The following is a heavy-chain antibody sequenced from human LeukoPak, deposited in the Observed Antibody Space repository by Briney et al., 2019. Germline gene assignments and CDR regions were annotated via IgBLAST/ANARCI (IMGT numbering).Heavy chain of an antibody. Sequence: SETLSLTCAVYGGSFSRYYWSWIRQSPGKGLEWIAEINHRGDTNYNPSVKSRVTISVDTSKNQFSLRVTSLTAADTAVYFCARGPTISETGYFDYWGQGTLVTVSS. CDR3: ARGPTISETGYFDY. J-gene: IGHJ4*03. CDR2: INHRGDT. CDR1: GGSFSRYY. V-gene: IGHV4-34*01. D-gene: IGHD1-1*01.